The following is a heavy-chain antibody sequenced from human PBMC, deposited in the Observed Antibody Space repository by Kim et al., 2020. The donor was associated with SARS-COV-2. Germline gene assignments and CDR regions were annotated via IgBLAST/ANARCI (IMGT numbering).Heavy chain of an antibody. CDR1: GFTFSSYA. Sequence: GGSLRLSCAASGFTFSSYAMHWVRQAPGKGLEWVAVIWYDGSNKYYADSVKGRFTISRDNSKNTLYLQMNSLRAEDTAVYYCAKDSGGYCSGGSCGELDYWGQGTLVTVSS. CDR2: IWYDGSNK. CDR3: AKDSGGYCSGGSCGELDY. V-gene: IGHV3-33*06. D-gene: IGHD2-15*01. J-gene: IGHJ4*02.